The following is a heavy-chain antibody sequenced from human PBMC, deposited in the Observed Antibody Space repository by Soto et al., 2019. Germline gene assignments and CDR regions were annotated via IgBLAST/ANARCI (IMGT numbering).Heavy chain of an antibody. CDR1: GYTFSSYA. V-gene: IGHV1-3*01. Sequence: QVHLVQSGAEVRKPGASVKVSCKASGYTFSSYAMHWVRQAPGQRLEWMGWINAGYGNTKSSQKFQDRVTISRDTSASTAYRELTSRSSKDAAVYSCAKDTGEETFNSGGRGTLVTVPS. CDR2: INAGYGNT. J-gene: IGHJ4*02. CDR3: AKDTGEETFNS. D-gene: IGHD7-27*01.